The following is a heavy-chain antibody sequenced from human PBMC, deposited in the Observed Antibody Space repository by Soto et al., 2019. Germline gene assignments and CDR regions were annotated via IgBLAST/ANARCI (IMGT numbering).Heavy chain of an antibody. J-gene: IGHJ6*02. Sequence: SENLSLTCTVSGCSIISYYSRWIRQPPGKGLERTGYIYYSGSTNYNPSLKSRVTISVDTSKNQFSLKLSSVTAADTAVYYCARVGGIAAENYYYYYIMDVWGQGTTVTVSS. CDR2: IYYSGST. D-gene: IGHD6-13*01. CDR1: GCSIISYY. CDR3: ARVGGIAAENYYYYYIMDV. V-gene: IGHV4-59*01.